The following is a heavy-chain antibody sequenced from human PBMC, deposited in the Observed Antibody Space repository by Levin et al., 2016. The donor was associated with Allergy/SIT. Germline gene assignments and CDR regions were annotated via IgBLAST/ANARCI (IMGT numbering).Heavy chain of an antibody. Sequence: ASVKVSCKSSGYTFTSYSISWVRQAPGQGLEWMGWINTNTGNTEYAQKLQGRVTMTRDTSTTTAYMELRSLRSDDTAVYYCAKVRQGHDDFWSGYYAGGRDAFDFWGQGTKVTVSS. D-gene: IGHD3-3*01. J-gene: IGHJ3*01. CDR2: INTNTGNT. CDR1: GYTFTSYS. V-gene: IGHV1-18*01. CDR3: AKVRQGHDDFWSGYYAGGRDAFDF.